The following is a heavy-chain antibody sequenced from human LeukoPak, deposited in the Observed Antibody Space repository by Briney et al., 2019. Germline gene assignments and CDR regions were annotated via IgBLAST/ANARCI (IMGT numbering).Heavy chain of an antibody. CDR2: IYYSGST. Sequence: SETLSLTCTVSGGSISSYYWSWIRQPPGKGLEWIGYIYYSGSTNYNPSLKSGVTISVDTSKNQFSLKLSSVTAADTAVYYCARDVKSGYGGTITDWFDPWGQGTLVTASS. CDR1: GGSISSYY. J-gene: IGHJ5*02. D-gene: IGHD4-23*01. CDR3: ARDVKSGYGGTITDWFDP. V-gene: IGHV4-59*01.